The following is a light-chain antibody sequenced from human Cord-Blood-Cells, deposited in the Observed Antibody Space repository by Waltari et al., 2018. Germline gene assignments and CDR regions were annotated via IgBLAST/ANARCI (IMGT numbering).Light chain of an antibody. CDR2: DVS. CDR1: SSAVGGYNY. J-gene: IGLJ1*01. CDR3: SSYTSSSISYV. Sequence: QSALTQPASVSGSPGQSITISCTGTSSAVGGYNYVSSYQQHPGKAPKLMIYDVSNRPSGVSNRFSGSKSGNTASLTISGLQAEDEADYYCSSYTSSSISYVFGTGTKVTVL. V-gene: IGLV2-14*01.